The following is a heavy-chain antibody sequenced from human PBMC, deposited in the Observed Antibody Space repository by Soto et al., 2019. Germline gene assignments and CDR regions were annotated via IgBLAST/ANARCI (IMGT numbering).Heavy chain of an antibody. CDR1: GFTFSDYY. Sequence: GGSLRLSCAASGFTFSDYYMSWIRQAPGKGLEWVSVITNDGSTIYYADSVKGRFTISRDNSKNTLYLQMNSLRAEDTAVYYCARDGGYSYGYGPEAYYYYGMDVWGQGTTVTVSS. D-gene: IGHD5-18*01. CDR2: ITNDGSTI. V-gene: IGHV3-30-3*01. J-gene: IGHJ6*02. CDR3: ARDGGYSYGYGPEAYYYYGMDV.